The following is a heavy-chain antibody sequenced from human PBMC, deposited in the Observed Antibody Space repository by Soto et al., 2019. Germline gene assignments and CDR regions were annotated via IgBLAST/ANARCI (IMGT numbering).Heavy chain of an antibody. CDR3: ARLVGSGSYYNDAFDI. V-gene: IGHV4-59*12. Sequence: SETLSLTCTVSGGSISSYYWSWIRQPPGKGLEWIGYIYYSGSTNYNPSLKSRVTISVDTSKNQFSLKLSSVTAADTAVYYCARLVGSGSYYNDAFDIWGQGTMVTVSS. CDR2: IYYSGST. D-gene: IGHD3-10*01. CDR1: GGSISSYY. J-gene: IGHJ3*02.